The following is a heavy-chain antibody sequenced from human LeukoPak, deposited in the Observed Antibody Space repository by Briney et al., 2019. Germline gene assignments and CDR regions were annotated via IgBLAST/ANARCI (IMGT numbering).Heavy chain of an antibody. CDR1: GFTSDDYG. Sequence: TGGSLRLSCAASGFTSDDYGMSWVRQAPGKGLEWVSGINWNGGSTGYADSVKGRFTISRDNAKNSLYLQMNSLRAEDTALYYCARRSGYDPGDYWGQGTLVTVSS. CDR2: INWNGGST. V-gene: IGHV3-20*04. CDR3: ARRSGYDPGDY. D-gene: IGHD5-12*01. J-gene: IGHJ4*02.